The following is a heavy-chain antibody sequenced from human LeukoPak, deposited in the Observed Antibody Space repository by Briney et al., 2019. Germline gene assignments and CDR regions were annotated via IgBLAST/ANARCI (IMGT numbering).Heavy chain of an antibody. CDR2: IIPTLDVA. CDR3: TREGVYSPDPSSYHRLPFDI. J-gene: IGHJ3*02. CDR1: GDNFSSYV. Sequence: SVKVSCKASGDNFSSYVLTWVRQAPGQGLEWMGRIIPTLDVANFAQKFKGRVSITADKSTNTAHLELSSLRSEDTAVYYCTREGVYSPDPSSYHRLPFDIWGKGTVVIVSS. D-gene: IGHD3-16*02. V-gene: IGHV1-69*04.